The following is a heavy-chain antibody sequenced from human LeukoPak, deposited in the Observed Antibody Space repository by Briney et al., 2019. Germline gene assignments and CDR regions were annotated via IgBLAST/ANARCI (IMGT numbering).Heavy chain of an antibody. CDR2: IYHSGST. CDR1: GGSISSGNW. Sequence: SETLSLTCAVSGGSISSGNWWSWVRQPPGKGLEWIGEIYHSGSTNYSPSLKSRVTMSVDKSKNQFSLKLSSVTAADTAVCYCARDRPYGDYARNWFDPWGQGTLVTVSS. V-gene: IGHV4-4*02. D-gene: IGHD4-17*01. J-gene: IGHJ5*02. CDR3: ARDRPYGDYARNWFDP.